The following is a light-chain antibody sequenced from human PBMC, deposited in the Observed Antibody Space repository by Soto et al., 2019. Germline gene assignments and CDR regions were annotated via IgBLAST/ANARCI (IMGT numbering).Light chain of an antibody. CDR2: AAS. V-gene: IGKV1-39*01. CDR1: QSISSY. Sequence: DIQMTQSPSSLSASVGDRVTITCRASQSISSYLNWYQQKPGKAPKLLIYAASSLQSGVPSRFSGSGSGTDFTLTISSLQPEDFATYYCQQSYSNQWWFDQGTKVDIK. J-gene: IGKJ1*01. CDR3: QQSYSNQWW.